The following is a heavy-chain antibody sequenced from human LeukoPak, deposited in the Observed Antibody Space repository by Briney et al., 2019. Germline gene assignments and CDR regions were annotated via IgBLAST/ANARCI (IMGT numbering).Heavy chain of an antibody. V-gene: IGHV3-21*01. CDR2: IISIISYI. D-gene: IGHD6-13*01. CDR3: ARVVGQYLSSSFDC. CDR1: GFTFSSYS. J-gene: IGHJ4*02. Sequence: GGSLRLSCAASGFTFSSYSMNWVRQAPGKGREWVSSIISIISYIYYADSVKGRLTISRDNAKNSLYLQMNSLRAEDPAVYYCARVVGQYLSSSFDCWGQGTLVTVSS.